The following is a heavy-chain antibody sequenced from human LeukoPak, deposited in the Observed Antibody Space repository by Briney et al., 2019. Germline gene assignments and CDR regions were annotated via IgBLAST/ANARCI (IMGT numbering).Heavy chain of an antibody. CDR1: GGSISSYY. J-gene: IGHJ4*02. Sequence: SETLSLTCTVSGGSISSYYWSWIRQPPGKGLEGIGYIYYSGSTNYNPSLKSRVTISVDTSKNQCSLKLSSVTAADTAVYYCARDISWFGEFAFDYWGQGTLVTVSS. V-gene: IGHV4-59*01. CDR2: IYYSGST. CDR3: ARDISWFGEFAFDY. D-gene: IGHD3-10*01.